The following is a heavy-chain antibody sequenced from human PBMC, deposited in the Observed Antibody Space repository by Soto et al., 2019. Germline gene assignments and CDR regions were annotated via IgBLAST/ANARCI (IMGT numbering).Heavy chain of an antibody. CDR2: IYYSGST. CDR3: ARDHRRQGKVATNRYGMDV. V-gene: IGHV4-31*03. J-gene: IGHJ6*02. CDR1: GGSINSVDYY. Sequence: SETLSLTCTVSGGSINSVDYYWTWIRQHPGEGLEWIGYIYYSGSTYYNPSLKSRITISIDTSENQFFLKMNSVTAADTAVYYCARDHRRQGKVATNRYGMDVWGQGTTVTVSS. D-gene: IGHD5-12*01.